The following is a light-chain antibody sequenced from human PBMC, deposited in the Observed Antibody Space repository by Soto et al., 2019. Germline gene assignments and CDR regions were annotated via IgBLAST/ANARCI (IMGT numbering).Light chain of an antibody. Sequence: DIKMTQSPSTLSASVGDRVTITCRASQSISIWLAWYQQKPGKAPKILIYKASSLESGIPARFSGSGSGTEFTLTISSLQPDDFATYYCQQYSTYTPRPFGQGSKVDIK. CDR3: QQYSTYTPRP. CDR1: QSISIW. J-gene: IGKJ1*01. V-gene: IGKV1-5*03. CDR2: KAS.